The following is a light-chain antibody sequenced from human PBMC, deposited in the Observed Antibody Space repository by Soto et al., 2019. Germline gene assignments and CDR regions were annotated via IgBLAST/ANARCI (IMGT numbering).Light chain of an antibody. V-gene: IGKV3-15*01. J-gene: IGKJ1*01. CDR2: GAS. CDR3: QQYKNWPPET. Sequence: ERVFTSVVAAPSKTTRERATLSCRASQSISSNLAWYQQKPGQAPRLLIYGASTRATGIPARFSGSGSGTEFTLTISSLQSEDFAVYFCQQYKNWPPETFGQGTKV. CDR1: QSISSN.